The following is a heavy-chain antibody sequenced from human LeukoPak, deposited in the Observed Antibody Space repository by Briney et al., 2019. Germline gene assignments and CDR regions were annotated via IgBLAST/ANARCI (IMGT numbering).Heavy chain of an antibody. CDR2: IKTKSDGGTT. CDR1: GFTFSSYA. J-gene: IGHJ4*02. Sequence: GGSLRLSCAASGFTFSSYAMSWVRQATGKGLEWVGRIKTKSDGGTTDYAAPVKGRFTISRDDSKNTLYLQMNSLKTEDTAVYYCTRGGSYYPNWGQGTLVTVSS. V-gene: IGHV3-15*01. D-gene: IGHD1-26*01. CDR3: TRGGSYYPN.